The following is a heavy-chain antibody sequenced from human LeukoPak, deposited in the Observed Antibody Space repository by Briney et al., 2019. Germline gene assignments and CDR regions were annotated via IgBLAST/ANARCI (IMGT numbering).Heavy chain of an antibody. D-gene: IGHD5-24*01. Sequence: PGGSLRLSCAASGFTFSSYGMSWVRQAPGKGLEWVSAISGSGGSTYYADSVKGRFTISRDNSKNTLYLQMNSLRDEDTALYYCARSNDYNSRNVFNYWGQGTLVTVSS. V-gene: IGHV3-23*01. CDR3: ARSNDYNSRNVFNY. CDR1: GFTFSSYG. J-gene: IGHJ4*02. CDR2: ISGSGGST.